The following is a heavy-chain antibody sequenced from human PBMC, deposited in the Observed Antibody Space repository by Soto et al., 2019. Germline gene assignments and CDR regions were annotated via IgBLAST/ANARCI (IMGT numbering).Heavy chain of an antibody. CDR2: IYYSGST. CDR1: GGSISSGGYY. D-gene: IGHD3-16*02. CDR3: ARGYQGNYYGMDV. V-gene: IGHV4-31*03. Sequence: LSLTCTVSGGSISSGGYYWSWIRQHPGKGLEWIGYIYYSGSTYYNPSLKSRVTISVDTSKNQFSLKLSSVTAADTAVYYCARGYQGNYYGMDVWGQGTTVTVSS. J-gene: IGHJ6*02.